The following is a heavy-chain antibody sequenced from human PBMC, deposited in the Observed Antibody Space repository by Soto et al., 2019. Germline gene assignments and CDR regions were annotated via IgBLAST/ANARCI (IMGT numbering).Heavy chain of an antibody. D-gene: IGHD2-15*01. CDR3: AYRGRYYMDV. CDR1: GFTFSTSA. Sequence: EVQLLESGGGLVQPGGSLRLSCAASGFTFSTSAMSWVRQAPGKGLEWVSTINSGGSTFYADSVKGRFTISRDNSKNTLYLQMNSLRAEDTAVYYCAYRGRYYMDVWGKGTTVTVSS. V-gene: IGHV3-23*01. J-gene: IGHJ6*03. CDR2: INSGGST.